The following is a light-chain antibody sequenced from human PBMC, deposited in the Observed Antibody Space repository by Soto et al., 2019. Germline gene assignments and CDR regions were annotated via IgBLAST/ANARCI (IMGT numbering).Light chain of an antibody. V-gene: IGKV1-5*01. J-gene: IGKJ1*01. CDR3: QQYNSYSWT. CDR1: QSISSW. CDR2: DAS. Sequence: DIQMTQSPSTLSASVGDRVTITCRASQSISSWLAWYQQKPGKAPKLLIYDASSLESGVPSRFSGSGSGSEFTLTFSSLQPEDFATYYCQQYNSYSWTFGQGTKVEIK.